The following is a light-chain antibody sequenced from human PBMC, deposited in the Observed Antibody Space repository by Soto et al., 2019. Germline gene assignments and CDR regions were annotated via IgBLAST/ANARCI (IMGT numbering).Light chain of an antibody. V-gene: IGLV2-14*01. CDR2: EVN. J-gene: IGLJ1*01. CDR3: NSYTNRYTVV. Sequence: QSVLTQPASVSGSPGQSITISCTGTSSDVGAYNYVSWYQHHPGKAPKLIIYEVNKRPSEVSNRFSGSKSGNTASLTISGLQPEDEADYYCNSYTNRYTVVLGTGTKLTVL. CDR1: SSDVGAYNY.